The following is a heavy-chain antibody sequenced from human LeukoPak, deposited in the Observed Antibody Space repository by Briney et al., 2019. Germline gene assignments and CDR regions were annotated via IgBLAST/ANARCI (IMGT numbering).Heavy chain of an antibody. CDR1: GGSITIYY. V-gene: IGHV4-4*07. Sequence: SETLSLTCTVSGGSITIYYWSWIRQPAGKGLEWIGRIYTSGSTNYNPSLKSRVTISVDTSKNQFSLKLSSVTAADTAVYYCARIIGIGDGYDYWGQGTLVTVSS. CDR2: IYTSGST. D-gene: IGHD5-18*01. CDR3: ARIIGIGDGYDY. J-gene: IGHJ4*02.